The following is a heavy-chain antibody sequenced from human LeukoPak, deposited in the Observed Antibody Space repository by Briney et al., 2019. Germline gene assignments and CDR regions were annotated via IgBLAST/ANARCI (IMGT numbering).Heavy chain of an antibody. J-gene: IGHJ6*03. D-gene: IGHD2-2*02. CDR2: IYYSGST. Sequence: SETLSLTCTVSGGSISSYYWGWIRQPPGKGLEWIGSIYYSGSTYYNPSLKSRVTISVDTSKNQFSLKLSSVTAADTAVYYCARLPWDIVVVPAATPRRDYYYYMDVWGKGTTVTVSS. V-gene: IGHV4-39*01. CDR1: GGSISSYY. CDR3: ARLPWDIVVVPAATPRRDYYYYMDV.